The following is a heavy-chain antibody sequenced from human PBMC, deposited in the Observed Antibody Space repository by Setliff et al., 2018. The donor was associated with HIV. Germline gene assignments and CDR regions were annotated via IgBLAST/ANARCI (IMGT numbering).Heavy chain of an antibody. CDR2: IYYSGST. CDR1: GGSISSTVYY. Sequence: KPSETLSLTCTVSGGSISSTVYYWGWIRQPPGKGLEWIGSIYYSGSTYYNPSLESRITISMDTSKNQFSLKLRSVTAADTAMYYCARDAVRSKDWFDPWGPGILVTSPQ. CDR3: ARDAVRSKDWFDP. V-gene: IGHV4-39*02. D-gene: IGHD4-17*01. J-gene: IGHJ5*02.